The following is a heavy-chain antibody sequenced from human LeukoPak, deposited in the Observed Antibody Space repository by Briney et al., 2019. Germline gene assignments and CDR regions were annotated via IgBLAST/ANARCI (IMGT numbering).Heavy chain of an antibody. CDR3: ARDGNCGGDCYSQY. D-gene: IGHD2-21*02. V-gene: IGHV3-66*01. Sequence: GGSLRLSCAASGFTVSSNYMSWVRQAPGKGLEWVSVIYSGGSTYYADSVKGRFTISRDNSKNTLYLQMNSLRAEDTAVYYCARDGNCGGDCYSQYWGQGTLVTVSS. J-gene: IGHJ4*02. CDR2: IYSGGST. CDR1: GFTVSSNY.